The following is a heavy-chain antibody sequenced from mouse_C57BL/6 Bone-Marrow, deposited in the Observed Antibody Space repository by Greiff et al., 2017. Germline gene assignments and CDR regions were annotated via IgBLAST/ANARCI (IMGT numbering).Heavy chain of an antibody. CDR1: GYTFNSYW. D-gene: IGHD1-1*01. CDR2: IDPSDSYT. J-gene: IGHJ4*01. Sequence: QVQLKQPGAELVKPGASVKLSCKASGYTFNSYWMQWVKQRPGQGLEWIGEIDPSDSYTNYNQKFKGKATLTVDTSSSTAYMQLSSLTSEDSAVYYCARGDYYGSPYAMDYWGQGTSVTVAS. V-gene: IGHV1-50*01. CDR3: ARGDYYGSPYAMDY.